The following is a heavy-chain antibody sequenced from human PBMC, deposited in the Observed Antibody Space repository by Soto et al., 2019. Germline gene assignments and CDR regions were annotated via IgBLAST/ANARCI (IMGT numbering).Heavy chain of an antibody. CDR1: GGSISSSSYY. V-gene: IGHV4-39*01. Sequence: SETLSLTCTVSGGSISSSSYYWGWIRQPPGKGLEWIGSIYYSGSTYYNPSLKSRVTISVDTSKNQFSLKLSSVTAADTAVYYCARHATEILRFLEWLPRGLNWFDPWGQGTLVTVSS. D-gene: IGHD3-3*01. CDR2: IYYSGST. J-gene: IGHJ5*02. CDR3: ARHATEILRFLEWLPRGLNWFDP.